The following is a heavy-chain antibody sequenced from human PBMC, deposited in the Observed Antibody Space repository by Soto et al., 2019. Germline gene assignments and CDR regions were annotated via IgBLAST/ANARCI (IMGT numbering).Heavy chain of an antibody. D-gene: IGHD6-25*01. CDR2: IYTSGTT. V-gene: IGHV4-4*07. Sequence: QVQLQQSGPGLVKPSETLSLICTVSGGSIRSYYWSWIRQPAGKALEWIGRIYTSGTTNYNPSLKSRVTILLDTSKNQFSLDLSSVTDADTAVYYCAREGSSGFGMDVWGQGTTVTVS. J-gene: IGHJ6*02. CDR1: GGSIRSYY. CDR3: AREGSSGFGMDV.